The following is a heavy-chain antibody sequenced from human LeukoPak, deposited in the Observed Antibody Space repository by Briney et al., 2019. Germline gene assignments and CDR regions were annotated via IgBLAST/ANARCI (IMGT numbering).Heavy chain of an antibody. CDR1: GFTFDDYA. CDR3: ARDLVPRYSDYYYYGMDV. CDR2: ISYDGSNK. J-gene: IGHJ6*02. Sequence: GRSLRLSCAASGFTFDDYAMHWVRQAPGKGLEWVAVISYDGSNKYYADSVKGRFTISRDNSKNTLYLQMNSLRAEDTAVYYCARDLVPRYSDYYYYGMDVWGQGTTVTVSS. V-gene: IGHV3-30-3*01. D-gene: IGHD2-15*01.